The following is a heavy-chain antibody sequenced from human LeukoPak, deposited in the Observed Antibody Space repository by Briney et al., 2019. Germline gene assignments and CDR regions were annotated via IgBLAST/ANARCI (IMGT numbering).Heavy chain of an antibody. CDR2: IYYSGST. J-gene: IGHJ4*02. V-gene: IGHV4-39*01. Sequence: SETLSLTCTVSGGSISSSSYYWGWIRQPPGKGLEWIGSIYYSGSTYYNPSLKSRVTISVDTSKNQFSLKLSSVTAADTAVYYCARRELWFGELWGGTYDCWGQGTLVTVSS. CDR3: ARRELWFGELWGGTYDC. D-gene: IGHD3-10*01. CDR1: GGSISSSSYY.